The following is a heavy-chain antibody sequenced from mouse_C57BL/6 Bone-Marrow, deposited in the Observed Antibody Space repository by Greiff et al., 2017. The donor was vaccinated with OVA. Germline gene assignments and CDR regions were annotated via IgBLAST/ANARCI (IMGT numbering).Heavy chain of an antibody. CDR3: RNWDGAWFAY. D-gene: IGHD4-1*01. Sequence: EVQLQQSGAELVRPGASVKLSCTASGFNIQDYYMHWVKQRPEQGLEWIGRIDPEDGDTEYAPKFQGKATMTADTSSNTAYLQLSSLTSEDTAVYDCRNWDGAWFAYWGQGTLVTVSA. V-gene: IGHV14-1*01. J-gene: IGHJ3*01. CDR1: GFNIQDYY. CDR2: IDPEDGDT.